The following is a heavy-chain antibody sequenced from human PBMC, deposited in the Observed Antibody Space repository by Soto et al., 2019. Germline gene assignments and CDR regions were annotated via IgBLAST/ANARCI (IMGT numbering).Heavy chain of an antibody. V-gene: IGHV3-23*01. Sequence: GGSLRLSCAASGFTFSTYAMTWVRQATGKGLEWVSGISGSGGSTYYADSVKGRFTISRDNSNNTLYLQVNSLRAEDTAVYYCAKGPHFDFWSGYSHYFDYWGQGTLVTVSS. J-gene: IGHJ4*02. CDR1: GFTFSTYA. CDR3: AKGPHFDFWSGYSHYFDY. CDR2: ISGSGGST. D-gene: IGHD3-3*01.